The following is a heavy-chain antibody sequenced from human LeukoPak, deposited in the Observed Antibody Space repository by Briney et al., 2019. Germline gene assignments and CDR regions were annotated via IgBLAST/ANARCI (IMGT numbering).Heavy chain of an antibody. CDR2: ISGGGGST. CDR3: AKDRYGDYVIDY. D-gene: IGHD4-17*01. J-gene: IGHJ4*02. Sequence: GGSLRLSCAASGFTFDDYAMHWVRQAPGKGLEWASLISGGGGSTYYADSVKGRFTISRDNSKNSLYLQMNSLRTEDTALYYCAKDRYGDYVIDYWGQGTLVTVSS. CDR1: GFTFDDYA. V-gene: IGHV3-43*02.